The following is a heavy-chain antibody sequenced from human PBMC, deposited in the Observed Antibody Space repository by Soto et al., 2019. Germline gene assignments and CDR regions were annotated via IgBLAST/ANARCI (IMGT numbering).Heavy chain of an antibody. CDR2: IIPIFGTA. D-gene: IGHD6-19*01. J-gene: IGHJ6*02. CDR1: GGTFSSYA. V-gene: IGHV1-69*13. CDR3: ARGRKQWLSYYGMDV. Sequence: SVKVSCKASGGTFSSYAISWVRQAPGQGLEWMGGIIPIFGTANYAQKFQGRVTITADESTSTAYMELSSLRPEDTAVYYCARGRKQWLSYYGMDVWGQGTTVTVSS.